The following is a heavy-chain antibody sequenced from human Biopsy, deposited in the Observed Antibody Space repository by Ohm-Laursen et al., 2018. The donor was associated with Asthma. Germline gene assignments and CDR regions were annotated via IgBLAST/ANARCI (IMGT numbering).Heavy chain of an antibody. D-gene: IGHD3-10*01. V-gene: IGHV1-69*01. CDR3: ARAVDYSHYYGIDV. Sequence: VKVTCKASGGTFSNYAISWVRQAPGQGLEWMGGIIPMFGTTNYAQKFQGRVTITADESTSTAYMELRSLRSDDTAVYFCARAVDYSHYYGIDVWGQGTTVTVS. CDR2: IIPMFGTT. CDR1: GGTFSNYA. J-gene: IGHJ6*02.